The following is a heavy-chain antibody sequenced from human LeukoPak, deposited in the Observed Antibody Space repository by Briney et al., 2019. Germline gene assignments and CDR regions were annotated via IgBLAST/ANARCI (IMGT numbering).Heavy chain of an antibody. CDR3: ARVYYSNGPDY. Sequence: ASVKVSCKASGYAFTGYYVHWVRQAPGQGLEWMGWINPNSGGTNYAQKFQGRVTMTRDTSISTAYMELSRLRSDDTAVYYCARVYYSNGPDYWGQGTLVTVSS. CDR1: GYAFTGYY. CDR2: INPNSGGT. V-gene: IGHV1-2*02. D-gene: IGHD4-11*01. J-gene: IGHJ4*02.